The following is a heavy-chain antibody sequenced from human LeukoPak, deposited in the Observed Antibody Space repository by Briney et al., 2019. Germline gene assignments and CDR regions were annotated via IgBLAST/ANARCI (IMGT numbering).Heavy chain of an antibody. CDR2: ISSSGSTI. CDR1: GFTFSSYE. J-gene: IGHJ4*02. Sequence: GGSLRLTCAASGFTFSSYEMNWVRQAPGKGLEWVSYISSSGSTIYYADSVKGRFTISRDNAKNSLYLQMNSLRAEDTAVYYCARGSVDTAMAGDYWGQGTLVTVSS. V-gene: IGHV3-48*03. CDR3: ARGSVDTAMAGDY. D-gene: IGHD5-18*01.